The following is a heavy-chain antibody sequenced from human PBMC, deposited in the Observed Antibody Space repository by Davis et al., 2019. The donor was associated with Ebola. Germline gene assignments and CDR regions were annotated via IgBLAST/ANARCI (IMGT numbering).Heavy chain of an antibody. D-gene: IGHD4-17*01. Sequence: MPSETLSLTCTVSGGSINNYFWSWIRQPPGKGLEWIGNIHYLGNTNYNPSLKSRVSMSVDTSKNQFSLKFSSVTAADTAVYYCARGNYGDYIVLYYYNMDVWGQGTTVTVSS. CDR3: ARGNYGDYIVLYYYNMDV. V-gene: IGHV4-59*01. J-gene: IGHJ6*02. CDR2: IHYLGNT. CDR1: GGSINNYF.